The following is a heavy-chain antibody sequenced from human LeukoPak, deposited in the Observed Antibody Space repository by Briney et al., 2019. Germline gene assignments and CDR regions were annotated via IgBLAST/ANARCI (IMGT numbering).Heavy chain of an antibody. Sequence: GGSLRLSCAASGFTVSSNYMSWVRQAPGQRLEWMGWINAGNGNTKYSQKFQGRVTITRDTSASTAYMKLSSLRSEDTAVYYCARDRGVTMVRGVIDSFDYWGQGTLVTVSS. CDR3: ARDRGVTMVRGVIDSFDY. D-gene: IGHD3-10*01. V-gene: IGHV1-3*01. CDR2: INAGNGNT. CDR1: GFTVSSNY. J-gene: IGHJ4*02.